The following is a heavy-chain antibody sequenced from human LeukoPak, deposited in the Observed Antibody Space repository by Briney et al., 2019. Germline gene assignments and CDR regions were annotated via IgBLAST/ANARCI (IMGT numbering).Heavy chain of an antibody. D-gene: IGHD2-21*02. CDR1: GGSISSGGYY. CDR3: ARVSHCCGDCYPYCDY. CDR2: IYYSGST. J-gene: IGHJ4*02. Sequence: SETLSLTCTVSGGSISSGGYYWSWIRQHPGKGLEWIGYIYYSGSTYYNPSLKSRVTISVDTSKNQFSLKLSSVTAAYTAVYYCARVSHCCGDCYPYCDYWGQGTLVTVSS. V-gene: IGHV4-31*03.